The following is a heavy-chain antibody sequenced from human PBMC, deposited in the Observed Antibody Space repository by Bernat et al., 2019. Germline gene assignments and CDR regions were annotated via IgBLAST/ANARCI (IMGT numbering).Heavy chain of an antibody. Sequence: EVQLVESGGGLVQPGGSLRLSCAASGFTFSSYSMNWVRQAPGKGLGWVSYISSSSSTIYYADSVKGRFTISRDNAKNSLYMQMNSLRAEDTAVYYCARDSAIVGDTSWAFDTWGQGTMVTVSS. J-gene: IGHJ3*02. CDR3: ARDSAIVGDTSWAFDT. V-gene: IGHV3-48*01. CDR2: ISSSSSTI. D-gene: IGHD1-26*01. CDR1: GFTFSSYS.